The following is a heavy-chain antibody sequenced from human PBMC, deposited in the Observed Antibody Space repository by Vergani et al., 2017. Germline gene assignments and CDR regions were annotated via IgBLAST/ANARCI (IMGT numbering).Heavy chain of an antibody. CDR2: IGTAGDT. V-gene: IGHV3-13*01. Sequence: EVQLVESGGGLVQPGGSLRLSCAASGFTFNNYDMHWVRQLPGKSLEWVSAIGTAGDTYYRDSVQGRFTISRENAKNSLFLQLNSLRDGYTAVYFCARGGSAIFTMAYMDVWGTGAAVTVSS. D-gene: IGHD3-3*01. CDR3: ARGGSAIFTMAYMDV. CDR1: GFTFNNYD. J-gene: IGHJ6*03.